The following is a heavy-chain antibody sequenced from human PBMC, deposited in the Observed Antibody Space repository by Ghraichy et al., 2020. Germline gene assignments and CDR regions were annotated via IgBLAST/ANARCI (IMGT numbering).Heavy chain of an antibody. J-gene: IGHJ4*02. D-gene: IGHD2-2*01. CDR3: ARGRYCSSTSCHFDY. CDR2: ISSSSSYI. CDR1: GFTFSSYS. V-gene: IGHV3-21*01. Sequence: GGSLRLSCAASGFTFSSYSMNWVRQAPGKGLEWVSSISSSSSYIYYADSVKGRFTISRDNAKNSLYLQMNSLRAEDTAVYYCARGRYCSSTSCHFDYWGQGTLVTVSS.